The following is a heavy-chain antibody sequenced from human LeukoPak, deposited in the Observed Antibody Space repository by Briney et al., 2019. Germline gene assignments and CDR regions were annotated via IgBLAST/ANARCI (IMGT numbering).Heavy chain of an antibody. Sequence: GASVKVSCKASGYTFTSYGISWVRLAPGHGLEWMGWISAYNGNRKYEKKLQGRVTMTTDTATSTAYMELSSLRADDTAVYYCARDSALAQAVMFDYWGQGTLVTVSS. V-gene: IGHV1-18*01. CDR2: ISAYNGNR. CDR1: GYTFTSYG. D-gene: IGHD6-19*01. CDR3: ARDSALAQAVMFDY. J-gene: IGHJ4*02.